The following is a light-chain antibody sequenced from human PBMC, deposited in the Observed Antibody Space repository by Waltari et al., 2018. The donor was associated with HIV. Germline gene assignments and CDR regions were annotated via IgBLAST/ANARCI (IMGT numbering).Light chain of an antibody. CDR3: QQYNYWPPYT. CDR1: QSVSVN. CDR2: GAS. V-gene: IGKV3-15*01. J-gene: IGKJ2*01. Sequence: EVVMTQSPATLSVSPGESATLTCRASQSVSVNLAWYQQKPGQPPRLLIYGASTRATGVPARFSGSGSETEFTLTISSLRSEDFAVYYCQQYNYWPPYTFGQGTKLEI.